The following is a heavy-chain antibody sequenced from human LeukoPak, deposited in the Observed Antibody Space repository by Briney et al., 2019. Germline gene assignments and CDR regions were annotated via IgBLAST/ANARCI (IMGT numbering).Heavy chain of an antibody. CDR3: AKARGLRYCSSTSCYTPNYYYYGMDV. CDR1: GFTFPSYA. J-gene: IGHJ6*02. Sequence: QPGGSLRLSCAASGFTFPSYAMMWFRQAPGKGLEWVSAISGSGGSTYYADSVKGRFTISRDNFKNTLYLQMNSLRAEDTAVYYCAKARGLRYCSSTSCYTPNYYYYGMDVWGQGTTVTVSS. D-gene: IGHD2-2*02. V-gene: IGHV3-23*01. CDR2: ISGSGGST.